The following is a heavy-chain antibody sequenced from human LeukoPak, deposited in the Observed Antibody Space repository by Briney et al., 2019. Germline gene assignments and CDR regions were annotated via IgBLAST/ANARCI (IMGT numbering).Heavy chain of an antibody. CDR2: ISSSSSYI. V-gene: IGHV3-21*01. CDR1: GFTFSSYS. CDR3: ARDSYYDILTGYLRYFDY. J-gene: IGHJ4*02. D-gene: IGHD3-9*01. Sequence: GGSLRLSCAASGFTFSSYSINWVRQAPGKGLEWVSSISSSSSYIYYADSVKGRFTISRDNAKNSLYLQMSSPRAEDTAVYYCARDSYYDILTGYLRYFDYWGQGTLVTVSS.